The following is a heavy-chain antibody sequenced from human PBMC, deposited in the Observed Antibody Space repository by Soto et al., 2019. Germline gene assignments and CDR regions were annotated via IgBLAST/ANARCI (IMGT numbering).Heavy chain of an antibody. J-gene: IGHJ4*02. CDR3: AREARIAGIDY. D-gene: IGHD6-13*01. V-gene: IGHV3-21*01. CDR1: GFTFSSYS. Sequence: WGSLRLSCAASGFTFSSYSMNWVRQAPGKGLEWVSSISSSSSYIYYADSVKGRFTISRDNAKNSLYLRMNSLRAEDTAVYYCAREARIAGIDYWGQGTLVTVSS. CDR2: ISSSSSYI.